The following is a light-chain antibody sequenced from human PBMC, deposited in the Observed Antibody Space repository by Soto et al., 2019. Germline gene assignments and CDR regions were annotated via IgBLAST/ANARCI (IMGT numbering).Light chain of an antibody. V-gene: IGKV1-39*01. CDR1: QSISSN. Sequence: DIQMTQSPSSLSASVGDRVTITCRASQSISSNLNWFQQKPGNAPKLLIYGASSLQSGVPSRFSGSGSGTDFTLTISSLQPEDFATYFCQQSYSVPITFGQGTRLEMK. J-gene: IGKJ5*01. CDR3: QQSYSVPIT. CDR2: GAS.